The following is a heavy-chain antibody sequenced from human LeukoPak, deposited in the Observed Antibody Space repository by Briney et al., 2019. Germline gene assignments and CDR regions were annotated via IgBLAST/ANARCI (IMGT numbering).Heavy chain of an antibody. V-gene: IGHV3-48*01. Sequence: GGSLRLSCAASGFTFSNYSMNWIRQAPGKGLEWVAYISRSSTIIYYADSVKGRFTISRDNARNSLYLQMNSLRADDTAVYYCAREYSSSSAMDVWGQGTTVTVSS. D-gene: IGHD6-13*01. CDR3: AREYSSSSAMDV. CDR2: ISRSSTII. CDR1: GFTFSNYS. J-gene: IGHJ6*02.